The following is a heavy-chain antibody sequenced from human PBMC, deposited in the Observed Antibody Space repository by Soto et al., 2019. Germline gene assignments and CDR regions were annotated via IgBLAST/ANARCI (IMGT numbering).Heavy chain of an antibody. V-gene: IGHV3-30*18. CDR1: GFTFSSYG. CDR2: ISYDGSNK. J-gene: IGHJ4*02. Sequence: SLRLSCAASGFTFSSYGMHWVRQAPGKGLEWVAVISYDGSNKYYADSVKGRFTISRDNSKNTLYLQMNSLRAEDTAVYYCAKDHQLAYYDSSGFDYWGQGTLVTVSS. CDR3: AKDHQLAYYDSSGFDY. D-gene: IGHD3-22*01.